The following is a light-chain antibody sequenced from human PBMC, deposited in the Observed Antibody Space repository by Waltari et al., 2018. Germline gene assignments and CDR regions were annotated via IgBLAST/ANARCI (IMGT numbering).Light chain of an antibody. CDR2: DAS. Sequence: EIVLTQSPGTLSLSPGERATLSCRASQNIRSNCLAWYQQKPGQAPRPLIYDASTRATGIPDRVSGSGSGTDFTLTISRLEPEDFAVYYCQQYGSSPFIFGPGTKVDIK. CDR3: QQYGSSPFI. CDR1: QNIRSNC. V-gene: IGKV3-20*01. J-gene: IGKJ3*01.